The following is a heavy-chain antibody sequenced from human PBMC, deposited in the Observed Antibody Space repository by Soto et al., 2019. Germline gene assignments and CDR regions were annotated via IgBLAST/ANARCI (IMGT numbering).Heavy chain of an antibody. J-gene: IGHJ4*02. CDR3: ERAIVGATIDS. CDR1: GGSISSGGYY. D-gene: IGHD1-26*01. Sequence: QVQLQEPGPGLVKPSQTLSLTCTVSGGSISSGGYYWSWIRKHPGKGLEWIGYIYYSGSTYYNPSPKSQVTISVDMSKNQFSLKLSSVTAADTAVYYCERAIVGATIDSWGKGTLVTVSS. CDR2: IYYSGST. V-gene: IGHV4-31*01.